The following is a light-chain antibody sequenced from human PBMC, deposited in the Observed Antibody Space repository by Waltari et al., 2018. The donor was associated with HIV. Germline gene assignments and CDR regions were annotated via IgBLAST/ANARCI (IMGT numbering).Light chain of an antibody. Sequence: DIQMTQSPSSLSASFWDNVLIHCRASQAISTYVNWYKQKPGRAPHLLIYAASTLQSGVPSRFSGDSSGTDFTLTINGLQPEDFATYYCQQSFNGVTFGPGTKVYV. J-gene: IGKJ3*01. CDR3: QQSFNGVT. V-gene: IGKV1-39*01. CDR2: AAS. CDR1: QAISTY.